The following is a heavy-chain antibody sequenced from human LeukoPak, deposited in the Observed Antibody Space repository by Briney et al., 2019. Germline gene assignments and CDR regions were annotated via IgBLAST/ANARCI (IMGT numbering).Heavy chain of an antibody. Sequence: GGSLRLSCAASGIIFSNYAFAWVRQAPGKGLEWVAAISSSSSYIYYADSLKGRFTISRDNAKNSLYLQLNSLSGEDTAVYYCTRGNLDGSPGDYWGQGTLVIVSS. V-gene: IGHV3-21*01. CDR1: GIIFSNYA. CDR3: TRGNLDGSPGDY. CDR2: ISSSSSYI. J-gene: IGHJ4*02. D-gene: IGHD2/OR15-2a*01.